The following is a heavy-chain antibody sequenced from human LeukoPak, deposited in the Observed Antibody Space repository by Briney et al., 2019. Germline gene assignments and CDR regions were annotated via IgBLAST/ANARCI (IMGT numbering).Heavy chain of an antibody. CDR3: ANSIAYYYGMDV. V-gene: IGHV1-8*01. CDR2: MNPNSGNT. J-gene: IGHJ6*02. D-gene: IGHD2/OR15-2a*01. CDR1: GYTFTRYD. Sequence: ASVKVSCKASGYTFTRYDINWVRQATGQGLEWMGWMNPNSGNTGYAQKFQGRVTMTRNNSISTVYMELSSLRSEDTAVYYCANSIAYYYGMDVWGQGTTVTVSS.